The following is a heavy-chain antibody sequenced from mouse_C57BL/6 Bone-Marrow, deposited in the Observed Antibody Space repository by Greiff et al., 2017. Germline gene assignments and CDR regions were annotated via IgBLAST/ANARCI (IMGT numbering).Heavy chain of an antibody. CDR2: FYPGSGSI. J-gene: IGHJ3*01. V-gene: IGHV1-62-2*01. CDR1: GYTFTEYT. Sequence: QVQLKQSGAELVKPGASVKLSCKASGYTFTEYTIHWVKQRSGRGLEWIGWFYPGSGSIKYNEKFKDKATLTADKSSSTVYMELSRLTSEDSAVYFCARHEDLYYYDSSYGFAYWGQGTLVTVSA. D-gene: IGHD1-1*01. CDR3: ARHEDLYYYDSSYGFAY.